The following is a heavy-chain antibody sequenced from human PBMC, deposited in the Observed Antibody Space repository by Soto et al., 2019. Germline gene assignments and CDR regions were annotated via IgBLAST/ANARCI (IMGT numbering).Heavy chain of an antibody. Sequence: PSETLSLTCTVSDGSIRTGGYDWSWIRHHPGKGLEWIGYIYYSGNTYYNPSLQSRVLISIDMSRNQFSLNLNSVTAADAAVYYCARASTMTLYSLDVSRQVTKVSVSS. V-gene: IGHV4-31*03. J-gene: IGHJ6*02. D-gene: IGHD1-1*01. CDR1: DGSIRTGGYD. CDR3: ARASTMTLYSLDV. CDR2: IYYSGNT.